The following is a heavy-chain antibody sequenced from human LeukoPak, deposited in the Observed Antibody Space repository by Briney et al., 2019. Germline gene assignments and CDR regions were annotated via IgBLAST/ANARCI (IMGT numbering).Heavy chain of an antibody. CDR1: GGSISSYY. J-gene: IGHJ4*02. CDR2: IYTSGST. Sequence: PSETLSLTCTVSGGSISSYYWSWIRQPAGKGLEWIGRIYTSGSTNYNPSLKSRVTMSVDTSKNQFSLKLSSVTAADTAVYYCARASSARYYDSSGYYFDYWGRGTLVTVSS. V-gene: IGHV4-4*07. D-gene: IGHD3-22*01. CDR3: ARASSARYYDSSGYYFDY.